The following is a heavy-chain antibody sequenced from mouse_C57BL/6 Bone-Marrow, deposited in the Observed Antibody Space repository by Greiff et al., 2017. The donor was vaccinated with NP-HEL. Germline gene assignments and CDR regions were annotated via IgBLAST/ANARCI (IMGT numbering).Heavy chain of an antibody. CDR1: GYTFTSYW. J-gene: IGHJ3*01. CDR3: ARDGYYPAWFAY. Sequence: QVQLQQPGAELVMPGASVKLSCKASGYTFTSYWMHWVKQRPGQGLEWIGEIDPSDSYTNYNQKFKGKSTLTVDKSSSTAYMQLSSLTSEDSAVDYCARDGYYPAWFAYWGQGTLVTVSA. CDR2: IDPSDSYT. D-gene: IGHD2-3*01. V-gene: IGHV1-69*01.